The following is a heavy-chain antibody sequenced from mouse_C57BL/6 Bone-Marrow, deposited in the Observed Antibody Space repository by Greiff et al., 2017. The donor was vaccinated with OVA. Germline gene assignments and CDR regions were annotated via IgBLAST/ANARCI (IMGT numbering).Heavy chain of an antibody. CDR1: GYTFTSYG. J-gene: IGHJ3*01. CDR3: ARLSWFAY. Sequence: VQLQQPGAELVRPGASVKLSCKASGYTFTSYGISWVKQRTGPGLEWIGEIYPGSGSTNYNEKFKGKATLTVDTSSSTAYMELRSLTSEDSAVYVCARLSWFAYWGQGTLVTVSA. V-gene: IGHV1-81*01. CDR2: IYPGSGST.